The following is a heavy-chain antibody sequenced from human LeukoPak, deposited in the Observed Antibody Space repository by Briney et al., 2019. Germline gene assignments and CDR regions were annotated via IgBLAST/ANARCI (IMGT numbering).Heavy chain of an antibody. D-gene: IGHD3-10*01. Sequence: GGSLRLSCAASGFTFSSNYMSWVRQAPGKGLEGVSVIYSGGSTYYTDSVKGGFTISRDNAKNSLYLQMNSLRAEDTAVYYCARGDRSAWFGELSDYWGQGTLVTVSS. CDR1: GFTFSSNY. V-gene: IGHV3-53*01. J-gene: IGHJ4*02. CDR2: IYSGGST. CDR3: ARGDRSAWFGELSDY.